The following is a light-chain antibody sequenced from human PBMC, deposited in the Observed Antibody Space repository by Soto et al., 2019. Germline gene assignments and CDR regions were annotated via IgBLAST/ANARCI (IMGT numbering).Light chain of an antibody. CDR3: QQRSNWPPET. Sequence: EIVMTQSPATLSASPGERATLSCRASQSVSSNLAWYQQTPGQAPRLLMYGASPRATGIPARFSGSGSGTEFTLTISSLQSEDFAVYYCQQRSNWPPETFGQGTKVEIK. J-gene: IGKJ1*01. V-gene: IGKV3-15*01. CDR1: QSVSSN. CDR2: GAS.